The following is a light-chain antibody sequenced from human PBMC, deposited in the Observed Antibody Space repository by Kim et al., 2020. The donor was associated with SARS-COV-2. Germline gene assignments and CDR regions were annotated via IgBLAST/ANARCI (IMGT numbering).Light chain of an antibody. V-gene: IGLV3-1*01. CDR2: EDS. Sequence: SYELTQPPSVSVSPGQTATIACVGDDLGRKSASWYQQKAGQSPVLVIYEDSKRPSGIPDRFSGSNFGNTATLTISGTQTVDEGDYYCQVWDSASYVFGTG. CDR1: DLGRKS. CDR3: QVWDSASYV. J-gene: IGLJ1*01.